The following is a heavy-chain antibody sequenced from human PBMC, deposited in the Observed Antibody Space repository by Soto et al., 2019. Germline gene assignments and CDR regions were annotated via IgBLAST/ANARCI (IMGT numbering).Heavy chain of an antibody. D-gene: IGHD3-16*01. CDR3: TRSIGSGGVMGGFDY. V-gene: IGHV1-69*01. J-gene: IGHJ4*02. CDR1: GGTFKMYA. CDR2: IIPIFDTP. Sequence: QVPLVQSGAEVRKPGSAVRVSCKASGGTFKMYAMNWVRQAPGQGLEWMAGIIPIFDTPRYAQKFQGRVTITVDESTTTAYMELSSLRSEDTATYYCTRSIGSGGVMGGFDYWGQGTLVTVAS.